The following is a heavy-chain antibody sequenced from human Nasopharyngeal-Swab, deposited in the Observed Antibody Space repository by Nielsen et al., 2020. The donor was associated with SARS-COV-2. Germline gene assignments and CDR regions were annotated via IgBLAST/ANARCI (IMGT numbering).Heavy chain of an antibody. D-gene: IGHD2-21*02. CDR2: ISAYNGNT. Sequence: WVRQAPGQGLEWMGWISAYNGNTNYAQKLQGRVTMTTDTSTSTAYMELRSLRSDDTAVYYCARLYCGGDCYSEDYYGKDVWGQGTTVTVSS. J-gene: IGHJ6*02. V-gene: IGHV1-18*01. CDR3: ARLYCGGDCYSEDYYGKDV.